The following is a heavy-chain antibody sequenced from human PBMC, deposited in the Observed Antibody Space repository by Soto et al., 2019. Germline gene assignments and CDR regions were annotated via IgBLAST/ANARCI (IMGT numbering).Heavy chain of an antibody. CDR2: ISYDGSNK. D-gene: IGHD3-22*01. Sequence: GGSLRLSCAASGFTFSSYGMHWVRQAPGKXLEWVAVISYDGSNKYYADSVKGRFTISRDNSKNTLYLQMNSLRAEDTAVYYCAKAAYYYDSSGYYYNDYWGQGTLVTVSS. J-gene: IGHJ4*02. CDR1: GFTFSSYG. V-gene: IGHV3-30*18. CDR3: AKAAYYYDSSGYYYNDY.